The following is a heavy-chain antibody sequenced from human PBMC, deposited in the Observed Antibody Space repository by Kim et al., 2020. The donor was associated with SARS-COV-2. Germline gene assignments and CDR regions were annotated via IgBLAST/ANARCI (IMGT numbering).Heavy chain of an antibody. V-gene: IGHV4-34*01. J-gene: IGHJ4*02. CDR3: ARGPVYSSGWSNFDY. Sequence: SETLSLTCAVYGGSFSGYYWSWIRQPPGKGLEWIGEINHSGSTNYNPSLKSRVTISVDTSKNQFSLKLSSVTAADTAVYYCARGPVYSSGWSNFDYWGQGTLVTVSS. D-gene: IGHD6-19*01. CDR2: INHSGST. CDR1: GGSFSGYY.